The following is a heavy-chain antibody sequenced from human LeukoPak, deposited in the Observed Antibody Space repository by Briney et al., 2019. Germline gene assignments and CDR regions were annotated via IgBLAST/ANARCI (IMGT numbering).Heavy chain of an antibody. CDR2: INHSGST. J-gene: IGHJ5*02. D-gene: IGHD2-8*02. Sequence: SETLSLTCAVYGGSFSGYYWSWIRQPPGKGLEWIGEINHSGSTNYNPSLKRRVTISVDTSKNQFSLKLSSVTAADTAVYYCGRCLLVGWFDPWGQGTLVTVSS. V-gene: IGHV4-34*01. CDR3: GRCLLVGWFDP. CDR1: GGSFSGYY.